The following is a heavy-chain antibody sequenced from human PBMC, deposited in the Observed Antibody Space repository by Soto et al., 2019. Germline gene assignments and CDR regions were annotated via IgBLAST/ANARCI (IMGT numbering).Heavy chain of an antibody. CDR3: ANGKDYGDYSVTLDY. CDR2: ISGSGGST. Sequence: GGSLRLSCAASGFTFSSYAMSWVRQAPGKGLEWVSAISGSGGSTYYADSVKGRFTISRDNSKNTLYLQMNSLRAEDTAVYYCANGKDYGDYSVTLDYWGQGTLVTVSS. D-gene: IGHD4-17*01. CDR1: GFTFSSYA. J-gene: IGHJ4*02. V-gene: IGHV3-23*01.